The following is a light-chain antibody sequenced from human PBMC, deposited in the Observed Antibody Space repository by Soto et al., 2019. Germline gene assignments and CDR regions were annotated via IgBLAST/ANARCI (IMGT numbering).Light chain of an antibody. CDR2: AAS. CDR3: QKYNSAPWT. CDR1: QGIRND. J-gene: IGKJ1*01. Sequence: AIQMTQSPSSLSASVGDTVTITCRASQGIRNDLGWYQQKPGKAPNLLIYAASSLQSGVPSRFSGSGSGTDFTLTISSLQPEDFATYYCQKYNSAPWTFGQGTKVEIK. V-gene: IGKV1-6*01.